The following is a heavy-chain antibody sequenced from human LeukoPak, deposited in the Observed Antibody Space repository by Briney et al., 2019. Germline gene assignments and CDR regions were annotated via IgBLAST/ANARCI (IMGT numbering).Heavy chain of an antibody. D-gene: IGHD2-15*01. V-gene: IGHV3-53*01. CDR2: LYSDGRT. CDR3: ATEVVVPGVGAIDV. CDR1: GFTVSSNY. Sequence: PGRSLRLSRAASGFTVSSNYMSCVRQEPGRGLEWGSVLYSDGRTYYADSGRGRFTISRDNSKTTLHLQMHSLRAEDTAVYYCATEVVVPGVGAIDVWGQGTMVTVSS. J-gene: IGHJ3*01.